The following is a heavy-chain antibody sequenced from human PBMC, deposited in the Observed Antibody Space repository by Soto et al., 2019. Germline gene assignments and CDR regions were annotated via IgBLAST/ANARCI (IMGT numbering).Heavy chain of an antibody. CDR1: GDSVSSNSAA. V-gene: IGHV6-1*01. J-gene: IGHJ5*02. D-gene: IGHD6-19*01. CDR3: ARDPEGRGWYRGYNWFDP. Sequence: PSQTLSLTCAISGDSVSSNSAAWNWIRQSPSRGLEWLGRTYYRSKWYNDYAVSVKSRITINPDTSKNQFSLQLNSVTPEGTAVYYCARDPEGRGWYRGYNWFDPWGQGTLVTVSS. CDR2: TYYRSKWYN.